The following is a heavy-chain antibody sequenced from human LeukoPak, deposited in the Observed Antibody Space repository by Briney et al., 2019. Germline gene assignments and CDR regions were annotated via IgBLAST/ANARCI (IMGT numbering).Heavy chain of an antibody. V-gene: IGHV1-3*01. CDR3: ARGYGDYVWYFDL. D-gene: IGHD4-17*01. J-gene: IGHJ2*01. Sequence: GASVKVSCKASGYTSTSYAMHWVRQAPGQRLEWMGWINAGNGNTKYSQKFQGRVTITRDTSASTAYMELSSLRSEDTAVYYCARGYGDYVWYFDLWGRGTLVTVSS. CDR2: INAGNGNT. CDR1: GYTSTSYA.